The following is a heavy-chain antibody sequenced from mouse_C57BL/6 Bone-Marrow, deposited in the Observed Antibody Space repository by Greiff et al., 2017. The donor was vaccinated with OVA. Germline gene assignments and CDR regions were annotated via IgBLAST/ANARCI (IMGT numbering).Heavy chain of an antibody. V-gene: IGHV1-9*01. J-gene: IGHJ3*01. CDR1: GYTFTGYW. CDR2: ILPGSGST. Sequence: VQGVESGAELMKPGASVKLSCKATGYTFTGYWIEWVKQRPGHGLEWIGEILPGSGSTNYNEKFKGKATFTADTSSNTAYMQLSSLTTEDSAIYYCARGRLKWLLLGDWFAYWGQGTLVTVSA. CDR3: ARGRLKWLLLGDWFAY. D-gene: IGHD2-3*01.